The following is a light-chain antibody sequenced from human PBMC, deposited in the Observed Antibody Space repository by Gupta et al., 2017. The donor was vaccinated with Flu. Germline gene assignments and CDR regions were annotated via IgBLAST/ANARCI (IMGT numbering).Light chain of an antibody. J-gene: IGKJ2*03. CDR2: KAS. CDR3: HLYNTNPS. V-gene: IGKV1-5*03. CDR1: QSISSW. Sequence: DIQMTQSPSTLSASVGDRVTITCRDSQSISSWLAWYQQKPGKAPKLLISKASSFESGLPSIFSGILSKTYFPLTISILPPNDFASYFCHLYNTNPSFGQGTKLEIK.